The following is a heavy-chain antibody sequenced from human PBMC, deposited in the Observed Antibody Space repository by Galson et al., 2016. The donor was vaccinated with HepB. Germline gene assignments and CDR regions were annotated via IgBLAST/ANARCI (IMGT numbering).Heavy chain of an antibody. CDR2: ISSDGTNK. D-gene: IGHD3-3*01. V-gene: IGHV3-30-3*01. CDR1: GFTFNSYP. CDR3: ARELMAADLLLWSGHYFDS. J-gene: IGHJ4*02. Sequence: SLRLSCAASGFTFNSYPMHWVRQSPGKGLEWVSVISSDGTNKFYTDSVKGRFTISRDNSRDTLHLQMNSLRPADTAVYFCARELMAADLLLWSGHYFDSWGQGTLVTVSS.